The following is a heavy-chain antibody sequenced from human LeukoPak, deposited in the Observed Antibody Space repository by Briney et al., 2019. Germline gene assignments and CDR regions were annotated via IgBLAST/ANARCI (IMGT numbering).Heavy chain of an antibody. CDR1: GGSFSGYY. CDR3: ARRYPGYYYDSSGYYYYYYYVDV. Sequence: SETLSLTCAVYGGSFSGYYWSWIRQPPGKGLEWIGEINHSGSTNYNPSLKSRVTISVDTSKNQFSLKLSSVTAADTAVYYCARRYPGYYYDSSGYYYYYYYVDVWGKGTTVTISS. D-gene: IGHD3-22*01. CDR2: INHSGST. J-gene: IGHJ6*03. V-gene: IGHV4-34*01.